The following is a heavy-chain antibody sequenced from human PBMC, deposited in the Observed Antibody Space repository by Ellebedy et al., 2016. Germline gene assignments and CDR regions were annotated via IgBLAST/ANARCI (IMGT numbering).Heavy chain of an antibody. D-gene: IGHD1-20*01. CDR1: GFTFSSFA. Sequence: GGSLRLSCAASGFTFSSFAMHWVRQAPGKGLEWVGRITHGGTTDYAAPVKGRFTISKLDSESTVYLQMNSLKSEDTAMYYCTTGGISGSRWWYNGLDVWGQGTTVTVSS. J-gene: IGHJ6*02. V-gene: IGHV3-15*01. CDR2: ITHGGTT. CDR3: TTGGISGSRWWYNGLDV.